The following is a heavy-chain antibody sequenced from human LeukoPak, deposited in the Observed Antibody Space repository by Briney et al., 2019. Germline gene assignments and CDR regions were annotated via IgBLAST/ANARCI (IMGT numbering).Heavy chain of an antibody. CDR2: ISSSSSYI. D-gene: IGHD3-22*01. CDR1: GFTFSSYS. Sequence: PGGSLRLSCAASGFTFSSYSMNWVRQAPGKGLEWVSSISSSSSYIYYADSVKGRFTISRDNSKNTLYLQMNSLRAEDTAVYYCARARRYYDSPPPREIDYWGQGTLVTVSS. J-gene: IGHJ4*02. CDR3: ARARRYYDSPPPREIDY. V-gene: IGHV3-21*06.